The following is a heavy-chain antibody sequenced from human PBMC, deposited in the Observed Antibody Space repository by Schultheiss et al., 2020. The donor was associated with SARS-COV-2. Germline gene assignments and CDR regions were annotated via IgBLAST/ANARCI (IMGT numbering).Heavy chain of an antibody. Sequence: GSLRLSCAVYGGSFSGYYWSWIRQPPGKGLEWIGEINHSGSTNYNPSLKSRVTISVDTSKNQFSLKLSSVTAEDTAVYYCARGVGYYDSSAYYPFQHWGQGTLVTVSS. CDR2: INHSGST. V-gene: IGHV4-34*01. J-gene: IGHJ1*01. D-gene: IGHD3-22*01. CDR3: ARGVGYYDSSAYYPFQH. CDR1: GGSFSGYY.